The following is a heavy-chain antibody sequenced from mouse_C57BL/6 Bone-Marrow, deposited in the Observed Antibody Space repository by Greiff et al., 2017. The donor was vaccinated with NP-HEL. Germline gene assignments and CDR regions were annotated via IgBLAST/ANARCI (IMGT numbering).Heavy chain of an antibody. CDR1: GFNIKDDY. CDR3: ILRRWFYFDY. CDR2: IDPENGDT. Sequence: VQLQQSGAELVRPGASVKLSCTASGFNIKDDYMHWVKQRPEQGLEWIGWIDPENGDTEYASKFQGKATITADTSSNTAYLQLSSLTSEDTAVYYCILRRWFYFDYWGQGTTLTVSS. V-gene: IGHV14-4*01. D-gene: IGHD2-12*01. J-gene: IGHJ2*01.